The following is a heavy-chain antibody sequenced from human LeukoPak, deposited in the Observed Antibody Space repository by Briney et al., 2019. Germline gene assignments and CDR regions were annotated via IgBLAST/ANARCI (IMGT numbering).Heavy chain of an antibody. J-gene: IGHJ4*02. Sequence: GSLRLSCAASGFTFSSYSMNWVRQAPGKGLEWVSSISRSSGYIYYADSVKGRFTISRDNSKNTLYLQMNSLRAEDTAVYYCAKIEGTYYDFWSGYYTFDYWGQGTLVTVSS. V-gene: IGHV3-21*04. CDR2: ISRSSGYI. CDR1: GFTFSSYS. CDR3: AKIEGTYYDFWSGYYTFDY. D-gene: IGHD3-3*01.